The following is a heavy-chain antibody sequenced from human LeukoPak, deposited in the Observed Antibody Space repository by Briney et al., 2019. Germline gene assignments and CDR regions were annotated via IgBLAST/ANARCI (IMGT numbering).Heavy chain of an antibody. V-gene: IGHV4-34*01. J-gene: IGHJ4*02. CDR3: ASPPRGAIPDY. CDR2: INHSGST. D-gene: IGHD2-21*01. CDR1: GGSFSGYY. Sequence: SETLSLTCAVYGGSFSGYYWSWIRQPPGKGLEWIGEINHSGSTNYNPSLKSRVTISVDTSKNQFSLKLSSVTAADTAVYYCASPPRGAIPDYWGQGTLVTVSS.